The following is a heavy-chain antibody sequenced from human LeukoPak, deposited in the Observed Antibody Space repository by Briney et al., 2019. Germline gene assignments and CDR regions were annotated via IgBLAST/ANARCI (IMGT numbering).Heavy chain of an antibody. Sequence: GGSLRLSCAASGFTFSSYEMNWVRQAPGKGLEWVSYISSSGSTIYYADSVKGRFTISRDNAKNSLYLQMNSLRAEDTAVYYCARAPDSSGFDYWAREPWSPSPQ. CDR2: ISSSGSTI. CDR1: GFTFSSYE. V-gene: IGHV3-48*03. D-gene: IGHD3-22*01. CDR3: ARAPDSSGFDY. J-gene: IGHJ4*02.